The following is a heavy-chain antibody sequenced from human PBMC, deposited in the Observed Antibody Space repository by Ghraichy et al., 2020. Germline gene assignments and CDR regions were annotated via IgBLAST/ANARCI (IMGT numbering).Heavy chain of an antibody. D-gene: IGHD3-3*01. CDR3: ARDSRDYDFWSGYYTSPYYFDY. Sequence: ESLNISCTVSGGSISSSSYYWGWIRQPPGKGLEWIGSIYYSGSTYYNPSLKSRVTISVDTSKNQFSLKLSSVTAADTAVYYCARDSRDYDFWSGYYTSPYYFDYWCQGTLVTVSS. J-gene: IGHJ4*02. V-gene: IGHV4-39*07. CDR2: IYYSGST. CDR1: GGSISSSSYY.